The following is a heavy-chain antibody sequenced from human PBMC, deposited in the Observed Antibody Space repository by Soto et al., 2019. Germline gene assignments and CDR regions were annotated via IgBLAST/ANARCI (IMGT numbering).Heavy chain of an antibody. J-gene: IGHJ4*02. V-gene: IGHV1-46*01. CDR3: ARDSAAIFDY. Sequence: ASVDVSCKSSGYTFPRYYIHWGRQAPGQGLEWMGIINPSCGSTSYAQKFQGRVTMTRDTSTSTVYMELSSLRSEDTAVYYCARDSAAIFDYWAQGTLVTVSS. CDR1: GYTFPRYY. CDR2: INPSCGST. D-gene: IGHD2-2*02.